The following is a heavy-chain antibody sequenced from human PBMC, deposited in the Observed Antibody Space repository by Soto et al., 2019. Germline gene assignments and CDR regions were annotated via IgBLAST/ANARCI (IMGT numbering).Heavy chain of an antibody. J-gene: IGHJ4*02. Sequence: EVQLVESGGGLAQPGGSLRLSCATSGFIFRIYDMSWVRQAPGKGLEWVSGISPTGGTRYYADSVKGRFTISRDNSGHTLCLSLNSLRVDDTAIYYCAKLAPELSTSPRYFYSWGQGALVTVSS. CDR2: ISPTGGTR. V-gene: IGHV3-23*04. D-gene: IGHD1-7*01. CDR3: AKLAPELSTSPRYFYS. CDR1: GFIFRIYD.